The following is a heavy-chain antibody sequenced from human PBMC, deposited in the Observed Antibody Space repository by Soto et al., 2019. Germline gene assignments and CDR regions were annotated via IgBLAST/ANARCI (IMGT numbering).Heavy chain of an antibody. Sequence: SETLSLTCTLSGGSTSSSSYYWGWIRQPPGKGMEWIGSIYYSGSTYYSPSLKSRVTISVDTSKNQFSLRLTSVTAADTAVYYCGRPCYYDTTPYLRPADCFDIWAQGTRVTVSS. CDR3: GRPCYYDTTPYLRPADCFDI. J-gene: IGHJ3*02. V-gene: IGHV4-39*01. CDR1: GGSTSSSSYY. D-gene: IGHD3-22*01. CDR2: IYYSGST.